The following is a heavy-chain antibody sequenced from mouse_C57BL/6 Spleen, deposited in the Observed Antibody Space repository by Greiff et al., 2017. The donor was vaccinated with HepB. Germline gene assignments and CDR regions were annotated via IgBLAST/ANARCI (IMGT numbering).Heavy chain of an antibody. CDR3: ATPPYYYGSSHLFAY. J-gene: IGHJ3*01. CDR1: GFTFSDYY. V-gene: IGHV5-12*01. Sequence: EVNVVESGGGLVQPGGSLKLSCAASGFTFSDYYMYWVRQTPEKRLEWVAYISNGGGSTYYPDTVKGRFTISRDNAKNTLYLQMSRLKSEDAAMYYCATPPYYYGSSHLFAYWGQGTLVTVSA. D-gene: IGHD1-1*01. CDR2: ISNGGGST.